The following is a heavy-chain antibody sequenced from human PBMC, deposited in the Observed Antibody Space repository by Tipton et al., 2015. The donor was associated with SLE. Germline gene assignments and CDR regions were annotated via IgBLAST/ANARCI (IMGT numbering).Heavy chain of an antibody. CDR1: GFTFSSYW. D-gene: IGHD4-11*01. J-gene: IGHJ5*02. V-gene: IGHV3-7*03. CDR2: IKQDGSEK. Sequence: SLRLSCAVSGFTFSSYWMSWVRQAPGKGLEWVANIKQDGSEKYYVDSVKGRFTISRDNAKNSLYLQMNSLRAEDTAVYYCARDSNYRWFDPWGQGTLVTVSS. CDR3: ARDSNYRWFDP.